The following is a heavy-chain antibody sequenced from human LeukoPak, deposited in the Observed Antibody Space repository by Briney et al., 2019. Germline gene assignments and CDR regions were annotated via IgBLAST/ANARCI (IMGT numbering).Heavy chain of an antibody. J-gene: IGHJ4*02. V-gene: IGHV3-30*18. CDR3: AKDRYSYAFEYSDS. Sequence: GGSLRLSCAASGFTFSSHGMHWVRQAPGKGLDWVAVISNDGSKKYYADSVKGRFTISRDNSKNTLSLQVSSLRTEDTAVYYCAKDRYSYAFEYSDSWGQGTLVTVSS. CDR1: GFTFSSHG. D-gene: IGHD5-18*01. CDR2: ISNDGSKK.